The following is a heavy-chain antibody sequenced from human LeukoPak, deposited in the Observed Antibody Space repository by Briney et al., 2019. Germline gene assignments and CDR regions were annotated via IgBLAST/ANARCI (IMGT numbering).Heavy chain of an antibody. D-gene: IGHD6-19*01. CDR2: ISSRGDTI. V-gene: IGHV3-48*03. CDR1: GFTFSSYE. J-gene: IGHJ4*02. CDR3: ARGYASAWCDY. Sequence: GGSLRLSCAGSGFTFSSYEMNWVRQAPGKGLESVSYISSRGDTIYYADSVRGRFTLYRDNAKNSLYLQMNSLRAEDTAVYYCARGYASAWCDYWGQGALVTVSS.